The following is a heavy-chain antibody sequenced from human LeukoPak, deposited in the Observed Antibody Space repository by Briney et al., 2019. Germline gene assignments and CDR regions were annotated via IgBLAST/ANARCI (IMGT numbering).Heavy chain of an antibody. V-gene: IGHV3-21*01. CDR3: ARVGYTNSFGYYYYYMDV. CDR2: ISGSGTYI. Sequence: GGSLRLSCAASGFTFSRYSMNWVRQAPGKGLEWVSSISGSGTYIYYADSVQGRFTISRDNAKNSLYLQMNSLRAEDTAVYYCARVGYTNSFGYYYYYMDVWAKGTMVTVSS. CDR1: GFTFSRYS. D-gene: IGHD4-11*01. J-gene: IGHJ6*03.